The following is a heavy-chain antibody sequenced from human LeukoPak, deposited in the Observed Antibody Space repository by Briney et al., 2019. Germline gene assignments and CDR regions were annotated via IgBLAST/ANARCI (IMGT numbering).Heavy chain of an antibody. CDR3: AGGYSGYDFDY. V-gene: IGHV4-4*02. J-gene: IGHJ4*02. CDR2: IYHSGST. Sequence: PSETLSLTCAVSGGSISSSNWWSWVRQPPGKGLEWIGEIYHSGSTNYNPSLKSRVTISVDTSKNQFSLKLSSVTAADTAVYYCAGGYSGYDFDYWGQGTLVTVSS. CDR1: GGSISSSNW. D-gene: IGHD5-12*01.